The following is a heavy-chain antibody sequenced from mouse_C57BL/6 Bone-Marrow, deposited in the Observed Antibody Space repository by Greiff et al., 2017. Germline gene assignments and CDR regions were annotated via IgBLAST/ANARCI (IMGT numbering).Heavy chain of an antibody. CDR2: ISSGGSYT. J-gene: IGHJ2*01. D-gene: IGHD1-1*01. Sequence: EVKLVESGGDLVKPGGSLKLSCAASGFTFSSYGMYWVRQTPDKRLAWVATISSGGSYTYYPDSVKGRFTISRDNAKNTLYLQMSSLKSEDTAMYYCARPNLLLRYFDYWGQGTTLTVSS. V-gene: IGHV5-6*01. CDR1: GFTFSSYG. CDR3: ARPNLLLRYFDY.